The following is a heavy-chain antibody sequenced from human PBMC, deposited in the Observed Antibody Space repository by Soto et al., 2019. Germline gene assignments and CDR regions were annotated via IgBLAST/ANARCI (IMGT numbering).Heavy chain of an antibody. CDR2: IYSGGNT. J-gene: IGHJ4*02. Sequence: GGSLRLSCAASGFTFSSYAMSWVRQTPGKGLEWVSLIYSGGNTYYADSVKGRFTNSRDNSKNTLYIQMNSQRAEDTDEYYCARVSGYYYEIDYWGQGTLVTVSS. V-gene: IGHV3-66*01. CDR3: ARVSGYYYEIDY. CDR1: GFTFSSYA. D-gene: IGHD3-22*01.